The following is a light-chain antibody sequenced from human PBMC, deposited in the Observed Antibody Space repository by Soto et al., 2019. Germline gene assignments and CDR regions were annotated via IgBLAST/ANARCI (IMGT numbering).Light chain of an antibody. CDR3: QQRHMWPIT. CDR2: DAY. V-gene: IGKV3-11*01. CDR1: QSFRGL. Sequence: EFVLTEAAVTLSISPGERATLSCRASQSFRGLLAWYQQKPGQAPRLLIYDAYNRATGIPPRFSGSGSGTDFTLTISSLEPEDSTVYYCQQRHMWPITFGQGTRLEI. J-gene: IGKJ5*01.